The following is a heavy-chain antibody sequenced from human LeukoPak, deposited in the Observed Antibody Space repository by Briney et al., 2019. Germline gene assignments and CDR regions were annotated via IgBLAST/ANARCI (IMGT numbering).Heavy chain of an antibody. V-gene: IGHV3-9*01. D-gene: IGHD3-22*01. J-gene: IGHJ4*02. Sequence: PGRSLRLSCAASGFTFDDYAMHWVRQAPGKGLEWVSGISWNSGSIGYADSVKGRFTISRDNAKNSLYLQMNSLRAEDTALYYCAKGHYYDSSGYLDYWGQGTLVTVSS. CDR1: GFTFDDYA. CDR3: AKGHYYDSSGYLDY. CDR2: ISWNSGSI.